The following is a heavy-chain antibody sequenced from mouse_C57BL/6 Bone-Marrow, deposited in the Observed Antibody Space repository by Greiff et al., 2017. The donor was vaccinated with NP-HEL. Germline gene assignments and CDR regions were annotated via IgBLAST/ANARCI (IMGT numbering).Heavy chain of an antibody. D-gene: IGHD1-1*01. CDR2: IDPSDSYT. CDR1: GYTFTSYW. Sequence: QVHVKQPGAELVKPGASVKLSCKASGYTFTSYWMRWVKQRPGQGLEWIGEIDPSDSYTNYNQKFKGKATLTVDTSSSTAYMQLRSLTSEDSAVYYCAREGGYYGSSYYFDYWGEGTTLTVSS. CDR3: AREGGYYGSSYYFDY. J-gene: IGHJ2*01. V-gene: IGHV1-50*01.